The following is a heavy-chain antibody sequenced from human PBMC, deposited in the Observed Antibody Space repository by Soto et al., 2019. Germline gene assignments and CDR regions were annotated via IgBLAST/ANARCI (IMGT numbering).Heavy chain of an antibody. Sequence: PGGSLRLSCAASGFTFSSYGMHWVRQAPGKWLEWVAVIWYDGSNKYYADSVKGRFTISRDNSKNTLYLQMNSLRAEDTAVYYCAREGGLVVPALFYYYYGMDVWGQGTTVTVSS. V-gene: IGHV3-33*01. D-gene: IGHD2-2*01. CDR3: AREGGLVVPALFYYYYGMDV. CDR2: IWYDGSNK. CDR1: GFTFSSYG. J-gene: IGHJ6*02.